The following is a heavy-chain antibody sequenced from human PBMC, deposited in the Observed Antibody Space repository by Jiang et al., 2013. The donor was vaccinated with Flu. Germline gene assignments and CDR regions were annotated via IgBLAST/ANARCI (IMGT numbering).Heavy chain of an antibody. CDR3: AREVTDWDLQLLDY. CDR2: MSYDGTNE. V-gene: IGHV3-30-3*01. CDR1: GFTFSTYA. J-gene: IGHJ4*02. Sequence: GVVQPGRSLRLSCAASGFTFSTYAMHWVRQAPGKGLEWVAVMSYDGTNEYYADFVKGRFTISRDNFKNTLFLQMNSLRAEDTAVYYCAREVTDWDLQLLDYWGQGTLVTVSS. D-gene: IGHD1-26*01.